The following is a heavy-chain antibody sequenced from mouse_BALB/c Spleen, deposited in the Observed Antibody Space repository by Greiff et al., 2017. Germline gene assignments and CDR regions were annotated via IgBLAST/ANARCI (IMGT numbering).Heavy chain of an antibody. D-gene: IGHD2-4*01. CDR3: AREENMITAMDY. Sequence: VQLQQSGPELVKPGASVKISCKASGYSFTGYFMNWVMQSHGKSLEWIGRINPYNGDTFYNQKFKGKATLTVDKSSSTAHMELRSLASEDSAVYYCAREENMITAMDYWGQGTSVTGPS. J-gene: IGHJ4*01. V-gene: IGHV1-20*02. CDR1: GYSFTGYF. CDR2: INPYNGDT.